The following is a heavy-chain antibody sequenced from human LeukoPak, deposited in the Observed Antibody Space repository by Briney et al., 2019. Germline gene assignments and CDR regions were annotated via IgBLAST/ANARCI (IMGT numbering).Heavy chain of an antibody. CDR2: IYYSGSA. CDR1: GGSVSSGSYY. J-gene: IGHJ3*02. V-gene: IGHV4-61*01. CDR3: ASLDTRYNWNDVSAFDI. D-gene: IGHD1-20*01. Sequence: SETLSLTCTVSGGSVSSGSYYWSWIRQPPGKGLEWIGYIYYSGSANYNPSLKSRVTISVDTSKNQFSLKLSSVTAADTAVYYCASLDTRYNWNDVSAFDIWGQGTMVTVSS.